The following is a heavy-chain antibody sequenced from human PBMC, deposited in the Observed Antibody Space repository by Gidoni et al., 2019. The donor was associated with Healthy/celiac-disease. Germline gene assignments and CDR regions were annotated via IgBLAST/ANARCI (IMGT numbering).Heavy chain of an antibody. Sequence: EVQLVESGGGLVQPVGSLRLSCAASGFTFSNYEMHWVRQTPGKGLEWVSYITSGSTIYYADSVKGRFTISRDNAKNSLYLQMNSLRVEDTALYYCARADTVAATHFDSWGQGTLVTVSS. CDR2: ITSGSTI. V-gene: IGHV3-48*03. D-gene: IGHD2-15*01. J-gene: IGHJ4*02. CDR1: GFTFSNYE. CDR3: ARADTVAATHFDS.